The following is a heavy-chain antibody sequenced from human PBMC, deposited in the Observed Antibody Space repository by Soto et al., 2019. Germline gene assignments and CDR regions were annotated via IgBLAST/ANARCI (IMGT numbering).Heavy chain of an antibody. D-gene: IGHD2-2*01. CDR3: ARNGWRSSTKCLIDY. CDR1: GVTFSSYA. CDR2: ISGSGGST. J-gene: IGHJ4*02. Sequence: PGGSLKLSWAASGVTFSSYAMSWVRHAPGKGLEWVSAISGSGGSTYYADSVKGRFTISRDNAKNSLYLQMNSLRAEDTAVYYCARNGWRSSTKCLIDYWGQGTLVTVSS. V-gene: IGHV3-23*01.